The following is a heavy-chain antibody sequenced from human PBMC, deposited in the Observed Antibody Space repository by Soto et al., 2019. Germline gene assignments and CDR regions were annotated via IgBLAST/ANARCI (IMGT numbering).Heavy chain of an antibody. CDR1: GFTFSSYA. V-gene: IGHV3-23*01. CDR3: AKGGYDYIWGSYRYTGTRSFDY. J-gene: IGHJ4*02. Sequence: HPGGSLRLSCAASGFTFSSYAMSWVRQAPGKGLEWVSAISGSGGSTYYADSVKGRFTISRDNSKNTLYLQMNSLRAEDTAAYYCAKGGYDYIWGSYRYTGTRSFDYWGQGTLVTVSS. CDR2: ISGSGGST. D-gene: IGHD3-16*02.